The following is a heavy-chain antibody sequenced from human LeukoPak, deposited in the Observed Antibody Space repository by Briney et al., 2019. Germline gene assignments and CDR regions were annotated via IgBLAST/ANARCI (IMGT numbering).Heavy chain of an antibody. D-gene: IGHD3-9*01. CDR3: ARLVDILTGYYIVGNYFDY. V-gene: IGHV3-11*04. CDR2: ISSSGSTI. Sequence: GGSLRLSCAASGFTFSDYYMSWIRQAPGKGLEWVSYISSSGSTIYYADSVKGRFTISRDNAKNSLYLQMNSLRAEDTAVYYCARLVDILTGYYIVGNYFDYWGQGTLVTVSS. CDR1: GFTFSDYY. J-gene: IGHJ4*02.